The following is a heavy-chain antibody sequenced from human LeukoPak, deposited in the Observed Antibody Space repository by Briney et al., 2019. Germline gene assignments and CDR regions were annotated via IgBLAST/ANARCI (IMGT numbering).Heavy chain of an antibody. CDR1: GATFSSYA. J-gene: IGHJ5*02. D-gene: IGHD2/OR15-2a*01. V-gene: IGHV1-69*04. CDR2: IVPILGIA. CDR3: ANGLGPTLRPNWFDP. Sequence: SVKVSCKASGATFSSYAISWVRQAPGQGLEWMGRIVPILGIANYAQKFQGRVTITADKSTSTAYMELSSLRSEDTAVYYCANGLGPTLRPNWFDPWGQGTLVTVSS.